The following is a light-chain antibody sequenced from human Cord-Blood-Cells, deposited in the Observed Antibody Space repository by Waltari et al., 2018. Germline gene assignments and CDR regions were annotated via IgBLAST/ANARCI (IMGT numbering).Light chain of an antibody. CDR1: SSGGYNF. CDR3: TSAAGIRDSV. Sequence: QSALTQPPSASGSPGQSVTISCTGTSSGGYNFVSWYQQHPGKAPKLMIYKVSKRPSGVPDRFSGSRSGNTASLTVSGLQAEDEAVYYCTSAAGIRDSVFGGGTKLTVL. V-gene: IGLV2-8*01. CDR2: KVS. J-gene: IGLJ2*01.